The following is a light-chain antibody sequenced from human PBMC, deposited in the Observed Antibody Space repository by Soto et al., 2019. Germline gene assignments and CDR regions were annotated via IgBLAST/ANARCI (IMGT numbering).Light chain of an antibody. CDR3: QKFSSAPLN. V-gene: IGKV3-20*01. CDR2: RTF. CDR1: QSIASSY. Sequence: EIVLTHSPGTLSFSPLQIATLSFSSSQSIASSYLAWYQQKPGQPPRLLLYRTFNRATGIPDRFSGSGSGTDFTLTISRLEPEDFAVYFCQKFSSAPLNFGGGTKVDIK. J-gene: IGKJ4*01.